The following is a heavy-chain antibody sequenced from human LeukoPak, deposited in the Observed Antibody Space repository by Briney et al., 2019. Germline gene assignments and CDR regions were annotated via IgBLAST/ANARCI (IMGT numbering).Heavy chain of an antibody. Sequence: PSETLSLTCTVSGGSISSSSYYWGWIRQPPGKGLEWIGSICYSGSTYYNPSPKSRVTLPVDTSKNQFSLKLRSVTAADTAVYYCARLSPRDAFDIWGQGTMVTVSS. J-gene: IGHJ3*02. CDR2: ICYSGST. V-gene: IGHV4-39*01. CDR3: ARLSPRDAFDI. CDR1: GGSISSSSYY.